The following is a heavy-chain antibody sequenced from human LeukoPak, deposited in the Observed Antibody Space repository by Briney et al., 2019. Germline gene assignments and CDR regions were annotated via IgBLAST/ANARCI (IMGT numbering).Heavy chain of an antibody. CDR2: ISASGGST. D-gene: IGHD5-18*01. Sequence: PGGSPRLSCAASGFTFSFAAMTWVRQGPGKGLEWVSLISASGGSTYYADSVKGRFTISRDNSKNTVYLQMNSLRAEDTALYYCAKDIQGANWGQGTLVTVSS. CDR1: GFTFSFAA. J-gene: IGHJ4*02. V-gene: IGHV3-23*01. CDR3: AKDIQGAN.